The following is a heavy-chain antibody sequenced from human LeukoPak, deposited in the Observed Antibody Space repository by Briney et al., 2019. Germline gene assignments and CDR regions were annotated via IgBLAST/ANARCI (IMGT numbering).Heavy chain of an antibody. CDR1: GFTFSNFS. Sequence: GGSLRLSCAASGFTFSNFSMNWVRQAPGKGLEWVSSISLSGASTYYADSVKGRLTISRDNSKNTLYLQMNSLRAEDTAVYYCANHLRTATVTSRFFDYWGQGTLVSVSS. D-gene: IGHD4-17*01. CDR2: ISLSGAST. J-gene: IGHJ4*02. CDR3: ANHLRTATVTSRFFDY. V-gene: IGHV3-23*01.